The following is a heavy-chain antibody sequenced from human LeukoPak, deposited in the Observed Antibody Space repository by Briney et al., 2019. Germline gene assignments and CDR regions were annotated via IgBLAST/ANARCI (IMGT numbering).Heavy chain of an antibody. V-gene: IGHV3-23*01. Sequence: PGGSLRLSCAASGFTFSSYAMSWVRQAPGKGLEWVSATSGSGGSTYYADSVKGRFTISRHNSKNTLYLQMNSLRAEDTAVYYCAKNPNRNIVVVTASDWFDPWGQGTLVTVSS. CDR1: GFTFSSYA. CDR3: AKNPNRNIVVVTASDWFDP. J-gene: IGHJ5*02. CDR2: TSGSGGST. D-gene: IGHD2-21*02.